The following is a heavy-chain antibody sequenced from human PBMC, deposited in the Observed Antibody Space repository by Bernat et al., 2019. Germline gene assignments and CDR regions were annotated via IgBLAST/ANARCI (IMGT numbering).Heavy chain of an antibody. D-gene: IGHD2-15*01. Sequence: EVQLVETGGGLIQPGGSLRLSCAASGFTVSSNYMSWVRQAPGKGLEWVSVIYSGGNTYYADYVKGRFTISRDNSKNTLYLQMNSLSAEDTAVYYCARGDCSGGSCYSLYYWGQGTLVTVSS. J-gene: IGHJ4*02. CDR1: GFTVSSNY. V-gene: IGHV3-53*05. CDR3: ARGDCSGGSCYSLYY. CDR2: IYSGGNT.